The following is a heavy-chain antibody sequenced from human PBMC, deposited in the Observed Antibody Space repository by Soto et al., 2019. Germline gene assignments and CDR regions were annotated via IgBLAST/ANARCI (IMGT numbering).Heavy chain of an antibody. D-gene: IGHD1-7*01. CDR2: ISSSSSYI. Sequence: PGGSLRLSCAASGFTFSSYSMNWVRQAPGKGLEWVSSISSSSSYIYYADSVKGRFTISRDNAKNSLYLQMNRLRAEDTAVYYCARGGYNWNYDFDYWGQGTLVTVSS. V-gene: IGHV3-21*01. J-gene: IGHJ4*02. CDR1: GFTFSSYS. CDR3: ARGGYNWNYDFDY.